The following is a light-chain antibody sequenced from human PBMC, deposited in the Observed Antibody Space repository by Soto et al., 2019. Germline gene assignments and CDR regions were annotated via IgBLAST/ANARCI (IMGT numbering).Light chain of an antibody. CDR1: QSVSSN. J-gene: IGKJ1*01. CDR3: QQYNDWPLT. V-gene: IGKV3-15*01. Sequence: EKVMTQSPVTLYVSPGERVTLSCRASQSVSSNLAWYQQKPGQAPSLLIYGAFTRATGIPARFSGTGSGTEFTLTISSLQSEDFALYYCQQYNDWPLTFGQGTKVDIK. CDR2: GAF.